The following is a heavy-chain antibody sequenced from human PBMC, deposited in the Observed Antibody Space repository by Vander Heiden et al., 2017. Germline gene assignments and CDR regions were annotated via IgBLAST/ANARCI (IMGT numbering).Heavy chain of an antibody. J-gene: IGHJ4*02. Sequence: VSLVQPGAEVTKPRASMKVSCEATGYPVTSYVMNWVRQATGQGLEGMGWMNPNSGNTGYTQKFQGRVTMTRNTFISTAYMERSSLRSEDTAWYFGARGRRAAACTDYWGQGTLGNVSS. CDR3: ARGRRAAACTDY. CDR2: MNPNSGNT. CDR1: GYPVTSYV. D-gene: IGHD6-13*01. V-gene: IGHV1-8*01.